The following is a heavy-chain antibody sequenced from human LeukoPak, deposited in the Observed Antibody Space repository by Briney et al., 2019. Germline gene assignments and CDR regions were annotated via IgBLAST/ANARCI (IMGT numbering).Heavy chain of an antibody. D-gene: IGHD6-13*01. V-gene: IGHV3-23*01. CDR3: ASRPLSGTAY. CDR2: ISYSGSIT. J-gene: IGHJ4*02. Sequence: GGSLRLSCAASGFTFSSYAMSWVRQAPGKGLVWVAAISYSGSITYYGDSVKGRFTISRDNSKNTLYLQMNSLRAEDSAVYYCASRPLSGTAYWGQGTLVTVSS. CDR1: GFTFSSYA.